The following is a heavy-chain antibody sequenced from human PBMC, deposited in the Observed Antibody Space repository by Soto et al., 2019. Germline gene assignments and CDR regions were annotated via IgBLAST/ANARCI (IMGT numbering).Heavy chain of an antibody. Sequence: KASETLSLTCTVSEGSINWSPDYWGWLRQPPGKEPQWIASVHYTASTTYYNPSLKSRVTISVDTSKNQFSLNLRSVTAADTAIYYCARATPGYPGRAFQIWGQGKMVTVSS. J-gene: IGHJ3*02. CDR2: VHYTAST. CDR3: ARATPGYPGRAFQI. D-gene: IGHD2-15*01. CDR1: EGSINWSPDY. V-gene: IGHV4-39*02.